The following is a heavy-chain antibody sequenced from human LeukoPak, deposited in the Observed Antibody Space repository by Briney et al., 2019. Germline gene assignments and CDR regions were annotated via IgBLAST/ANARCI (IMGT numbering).Heavy chain of an antibody. CDR1: GFTFSAEP. CDR3: VRDTAYAFDI. V-gene: IGHV3-48*02. D-gene: IGHD2-21*02. J-gene: IGHJ3*02. Sequence: GGSLRLSCVASGFTFSAEPMNWGRQAPGKGLEWVAHIRSNSVTKSYADSVKGRFTISRDNAKNSLSLQMNSLRDEDTALYYCVRDTAYAFDIWGQGTMVTVSS. CDR2: IRSNSVTK.